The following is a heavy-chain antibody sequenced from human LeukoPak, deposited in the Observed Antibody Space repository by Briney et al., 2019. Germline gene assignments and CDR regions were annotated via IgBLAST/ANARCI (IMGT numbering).Heavy chain of an antibody. Sequence: GGSLRLSCTASGLSLNSYAMSWVRQVPGKGLEWVSSISSSSSYIYYADSVKGRFTISRDNAKNSLYLQMNSLRAEDTAVYYCARGQNYFDYWGQGTLVTVSS. CDR2: ISSSSSYI. CDR3: ARGQNYFDY. V-gene: IGHV3-21*01. CDR1: GLSLNSYA. J-gene: IGHJ4*02.